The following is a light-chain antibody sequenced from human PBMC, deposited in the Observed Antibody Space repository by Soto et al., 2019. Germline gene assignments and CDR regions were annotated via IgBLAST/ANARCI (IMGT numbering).Light chain of an antibody. Sequence: EIVLTQSPGTLSLSPGERATLSCRASQSVSGSSLAWYQQKPGQAPRLPIYGASRRATGIPDRFSGSGSGTDFTLTISRLGPEDFAVYYCQQYDKSPITFGRGTRLEIK. J-gene: IGKJ5*01. V-gene: IGKV3-20*01. CDR1: QSVSGSS. CDR2: GAS. CDR3: QQYDKSPIT.